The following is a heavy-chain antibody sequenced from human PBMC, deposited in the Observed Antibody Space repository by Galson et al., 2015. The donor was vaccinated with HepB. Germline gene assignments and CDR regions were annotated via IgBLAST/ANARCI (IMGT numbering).Heavy chain of an antibody. CDR3: ARNMVRGVIVSYYYGMDV. Sequence: SVKVSCKASGYTFTGYYMHWVRQAPGQGLEWMGWINPNSGGTNYAQKFQGWVTMTRDTSISTAYMELSRLRSDDTAVYYCARNMVRGVIVSYYYGMDVWGQGTTVTVSS. V-gene: IGHV1-2*04. CDR1: GYTFTGYY. J-gene: IGHJ6*02. CDR2: INPNSGGT. D-gene: IGHD3-10*01.